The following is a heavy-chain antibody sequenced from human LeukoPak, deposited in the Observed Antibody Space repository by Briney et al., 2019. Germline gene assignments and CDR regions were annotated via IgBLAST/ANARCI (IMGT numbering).Heavy chain of an antibody. CDR3: ARDYEIAVAPSWFDP. V-gene: IGHV3-21*01. CDR1: GFTFSSYS. CDR2: ISSSSSYI. Sequence: PGGSLRLSCAASGFTFSSYSMNWVRQAPGKGLGWVSSISSSSSYIYYADSVKGRFTISRDNAKNSLYLQMNSLRAEDTAVYYCARDYEIAVAPSWFDPWGQGTLVTVSS. D-gene: IGHD6-19*01. J-gene: IGHJ5*02.